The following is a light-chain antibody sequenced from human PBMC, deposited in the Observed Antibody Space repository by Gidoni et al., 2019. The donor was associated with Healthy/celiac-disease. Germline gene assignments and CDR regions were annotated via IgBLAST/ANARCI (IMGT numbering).Light chain of an antibody. CDR2: GAS. CDR3: QQYNNWPPLLA. CDR1: QSVSSN. J-gene: IGKJ4*01. V-gene: IGKV3-15*01. Sequence: EIVMTQSPATLSVSPGERATLSCRASQSVSSNLAWYQQKPGQAPRLLIYGASTRATGIPARVSGSGSGTEFTLNISSLQSEDFAVYYCQQYNNWPPLLAFGGGTKVEIK.